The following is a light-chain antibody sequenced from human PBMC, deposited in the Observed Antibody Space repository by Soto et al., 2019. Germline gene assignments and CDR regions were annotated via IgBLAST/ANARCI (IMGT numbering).Light chain of an antibody. CDR2: AAS. J-gene: IGKJ1*01. CDR3: QQGYSNPWT. V-gene: IGKV1-9*01. CDR1: QGIRNY. Sequence: IQLTQSPSSLSASVGDRVTITCRASQGIRNYLAWYQQNPGKAPNLLIYAASNLQSGVPSRFSGRGSGTDFTLTVESLQPEDFATYYCQQGYSNPWTFGQGTKVDIK.